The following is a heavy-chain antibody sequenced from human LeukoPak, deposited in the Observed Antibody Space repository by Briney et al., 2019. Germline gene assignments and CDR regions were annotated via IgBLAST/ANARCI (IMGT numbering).Heavy chain of an antibody. J-gene: IGHJ5*02. CDR2: INPTIGVT. CDR3: ARGIRKSDSFGSWFDT. Sequence: GASVKVSCRASGYTFTGFYVQWLRQAPGRGLEWMGWINPTIGVTNYVQKFRGQVSMTSDTSTSTAYLELGSLRFDATAVYYCARGIRKSDSFGSWFDTWGQGTLVTVSS. CDR1: GYTFTGFY. D-gene: IGHD3-9*01. V-gene: IGHV1-2*02.